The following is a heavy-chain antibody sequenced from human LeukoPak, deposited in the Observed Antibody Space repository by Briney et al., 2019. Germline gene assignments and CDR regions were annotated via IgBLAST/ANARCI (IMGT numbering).Heavy chain of an antibody. D-gene: IGHD6-19*01. V-gene: IGHV3-23*01. CDR1: GFTFSSYA. Sequence: GGSLRLSCAASGFTFSSYAMSWVRQAPGKWLEWVSAISGSGGSTYYADSVKGRFTISRDNSKNTLYLQMNSLRAEDTAVYYCAKDGYSSGWAPFDYWGQGTLVTVSS. CDR3: AKDGYSSGWAPFDY. CDR2: ISGSGGST. J-gene: IGHJ4*02.